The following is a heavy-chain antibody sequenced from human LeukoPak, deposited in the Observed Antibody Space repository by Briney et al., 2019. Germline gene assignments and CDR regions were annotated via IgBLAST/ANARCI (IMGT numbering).Heavy chain of an antibody. CDR2: IDAGNGNT. V-gene: IGHV1-3*01. CDR3: ARGSFDP. J-gene: IGHJ5*02. Sequence: ASVKVSCKASRYTFTSYAMHWVRQAPGQRLEWMGWIDAGNGNTKYSQKFQGRVTITRDTSASTAYMELSSLRSEDTAVYYCARGSFDPWGQGTLVTVSS. CDR1: RYTFTSYA.